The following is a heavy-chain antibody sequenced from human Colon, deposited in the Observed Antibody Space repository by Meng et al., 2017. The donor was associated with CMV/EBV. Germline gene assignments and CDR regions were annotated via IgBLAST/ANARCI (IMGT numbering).Heavy chain of an antibody. Sequence: QVRLERWRAGLLKTSEPRSLTGGVSCGSPGGSYWTWIRQSPGKGLEWIGEINQSGSTNYNPSLKSRVTVSVDTSKNQFSLRVTSVTAADSALYYCAREAGPFFGVIVYDSWGQGTLVTVSS. CDR1: CGSPGGSY. J-gene: IGHJ4*02. V-gene: IGHV4-34*01. CDR2: INQSGST. CDR3: AREAGPFFGVIVYDS. D-gene: IGHD3-3*01.